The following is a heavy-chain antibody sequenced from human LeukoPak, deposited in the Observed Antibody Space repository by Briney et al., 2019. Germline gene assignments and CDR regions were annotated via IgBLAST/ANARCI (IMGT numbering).Heavy chain of an antibody. CDR2: INHSGST. CDR1: GGSFSGYY. CDR3: ARGSNSSSFRGFDY. Sequence: PSETLSLTCAVYGGSFSGYYWSWIRQPPGKGLEWMGEINHSGSTNYNPSLKSRVTISVDTSKNQFSLKLSSVTAADTAVYYCARGSNSSSFRGFDYWGQGTLVTVSS. D-gene: IGHD6-6*01. J-gene: IGHJ4*02. V-gene: IGHV4-34*01.